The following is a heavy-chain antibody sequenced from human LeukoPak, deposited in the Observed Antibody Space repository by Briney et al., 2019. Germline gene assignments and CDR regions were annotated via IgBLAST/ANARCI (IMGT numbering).Heavy chain of an antibody. CDR1: GFTFSSYG. Sequence: PGGSLRLSCAASGFTFSSYGMHWVRQAPGKELEWVAFIRYDGSNKYYADSVKGRITISRDNSKNTLYVQMNSLRAEDTAVYYCAKGKDYYLDYWGQGTLVTVSS. CDR3: AKGKDYYLDY. CDR2: IRYDGSNK. V-gene: IGHV3-30*02. D-gene: IGHD3-10*01. J-gene: IGHJ4*02.